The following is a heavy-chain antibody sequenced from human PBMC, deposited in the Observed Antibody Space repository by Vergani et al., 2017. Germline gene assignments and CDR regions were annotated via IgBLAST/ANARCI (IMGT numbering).Heavy chain of an antibody. CDR2: INPSGGHT. CDR3: ARGDYGSLTGYRY. Sequence: QVQVVQSGAEVKKSGASVKVSCKTSGYTFSNYYMHWVRQAPGQRLEWMGIINPSGGHTNYAQKFQGRVTMTRETSTSTGYMELSSLRSEDTAIYYCARGDYGSLTGYRYWGEGTLVTVSA. J-gene: IGHJ4*02. V-gene: IGHV1-46*03. CDR1: GYTFSNYY. D-gene: IGHD3-9*01.